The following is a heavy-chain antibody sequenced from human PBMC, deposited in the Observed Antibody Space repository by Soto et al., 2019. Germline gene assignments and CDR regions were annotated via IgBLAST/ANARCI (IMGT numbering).Heavy chain of an antibody. Sequence: QLQLQESGPGLVKPSETLSLTCRVSGGSMSCTNYYWGWIRQPPGKGLEWNGSISYIGSTNFNPSLESRVTLSVDTSKNHFSLKLTSVAAAYTSVYNCARHRPATGGYYGVGQFDYLGQGSLVIVSS. CDR3: ARHRPATGGYYGVGQFDY. CDR2: ISYIGST. J-gene: IGHJ4*02. CDR1: GGSMSCTNYY. D-gene: IGHD1-26*01. V-gene: IGHV4-39*01.